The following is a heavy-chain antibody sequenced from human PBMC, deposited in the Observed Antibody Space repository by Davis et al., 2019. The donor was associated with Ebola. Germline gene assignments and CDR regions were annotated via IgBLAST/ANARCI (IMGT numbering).Heavy chain of an antibody. Sequence: GGSLRLSCAASGFTFSSYAMSWVRQAPGKGLEWVSGISGSGISTYYADSVKGRFTISRDNSKNTLYLQMNSLRAEDTAVYYCARGSHYDFWSGPAYYYYGMDVWGQGTTVTVSS. CDR1: GFTFSSYA. CDR2: ISGSGIST. J-gene: IGHJ6*02. V-gene: IGHV3-23*01. D-gene: IGHD3-3*01. CDR3: ARGSHYDFWSGPAYYYYGMDV.